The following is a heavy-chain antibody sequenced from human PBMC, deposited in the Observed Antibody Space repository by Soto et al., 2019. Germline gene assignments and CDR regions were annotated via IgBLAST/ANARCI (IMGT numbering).Heavy chain of an antibody. V-gene: IGHV1-69*10. CDR2: IIPVLGPA. Sequence: SVKVSCKASGTTFNTFAISWVRQAPGQGLEWMGGIIPVLGPAFYSQKFQGRVTITADKSTTTAYLELCSLRSEDTAVYYCARAAKRYFDKWGQGTLVTVSS. CDR3: ARAAKRYFDK. CDR1: GTTFNTFA. J-gene: IGHJ4*02.